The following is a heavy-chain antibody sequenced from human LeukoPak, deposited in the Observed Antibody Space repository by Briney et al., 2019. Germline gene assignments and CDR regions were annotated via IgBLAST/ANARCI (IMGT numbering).Heavy chain of an antibody. D-gene: IGHD3-9*01. Sequence: ASVKVSCKVSGYTLTELSMHWVRQAPGKGLEWMGWMNPNSGNTGYAQKFQGRVTMTRNTSISTAYMELSSLRSEDTAVYYCARGWNDILTGYFYWGQGTLVTVSS. CDR3: ARGWNDILTGYFY. CDR2: MNPNSGNT. CDR1: GYTLTELS. J-gene: IGHJ4*02. V-gene: IGHV1-8*01.